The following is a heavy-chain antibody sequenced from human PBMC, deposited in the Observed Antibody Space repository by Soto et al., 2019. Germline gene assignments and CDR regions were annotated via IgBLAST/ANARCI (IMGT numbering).Heavy chain of an antibody. CDR1: GFTFSSYS. V-gene: IGHV3-48*01. Sequence: GGSLRLSCAASGFTFSSYSMNWVRQAPGKGLEWVSYISSSSSTIYYADSVKGRFTISRDNAKNSLYLQMNSLRAEDTAVYYCARASTRYSSGWTDAFDICGQGTMVTVSS. D-gene: IGHD6-19*01. J-gene: IGHJ3*02. CDR3: ARASTRYSSGWTDAFDI. CDR2: ISSSSSTI.